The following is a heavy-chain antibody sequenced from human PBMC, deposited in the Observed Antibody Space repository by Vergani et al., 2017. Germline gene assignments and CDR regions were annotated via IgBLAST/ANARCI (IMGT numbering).Heavy chain of an antibody. D-gene: IGHD2-8*01. J-gene: IGHJ4*02. CDR2: IRHDGIT. V-gene: IGHV4-34*01. Sequence: QAQLQQWGAGLLKPSETLSLTCAIYGGSFNDYWWTWIRQPPGKGLEWIGEIRHDGITHYSPSLKSRVTISIDTSTHQFSLNLRCVTAADTAVYYCAREGYCTNGVCFTLFDGWGQGALVTVSS. CDR1: GGSFNDYW. CDR3: AREGYCTNGVCFTLFDG.